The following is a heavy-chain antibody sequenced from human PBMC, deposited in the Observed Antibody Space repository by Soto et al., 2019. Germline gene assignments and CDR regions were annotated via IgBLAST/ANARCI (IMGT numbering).Heavy chain of an antibody. D-gene: IGHD5-12*01. CDR2: IIPILGIA. Sequence: ASVKVSCKASGGTFSSYTISWVRQAPGQGLEWMGRIIPILGIANYAQKFQGRVTITADKSTSTAYMELSSLRSEDTAVYYCARDVIGMYSGYDYPFGYWGQGTLVTVSS. CDR1: GGTFSSYT. J-gene: IGHJ4*02. V-gene: IGHV1-69*04. CDR3: ARDVIGMYSGYDYPFGY.